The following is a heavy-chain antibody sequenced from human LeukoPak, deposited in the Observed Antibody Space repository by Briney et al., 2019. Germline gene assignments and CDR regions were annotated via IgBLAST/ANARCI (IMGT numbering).Heavy chain of an antibody. Sequence: GGSLRLSCEASGFTFSSYWMSWVRKAPGKGLEWVAVTSSDLNVKLYADSVKGRFTISRDNSRSTLYLQMNSLRPEDTAIYYCAREGYYGSGSPPSLYFDYWGQGTLVTVSS. CDR2: TSSDLNVK. V-gene: IGHV3-30*03. CDR3: AREGYYGSGSPPSLYFDY. CDR1: GFTFSSYW. J-gene: IGHJ4*02. D-gene: IGHD3-10*01.